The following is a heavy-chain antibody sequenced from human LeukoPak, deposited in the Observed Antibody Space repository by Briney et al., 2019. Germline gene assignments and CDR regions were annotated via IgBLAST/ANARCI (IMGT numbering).Heavy chain of an antibody. CDR3: ARTSSSWYSDAFDI. Sequence: SETLSLTCTVSGGSISSSTYYWGWIRQPPGKGLDWIGNIFYTGSTYYNPSLKSRVTISVDTSKNQFSLKLSSVTAAGTAVYYCARTSSSWYSDAFDIWGQGTMVTVSS. J-gene: IGHJ3*02. CDR2: IFYTGST. D-gene: IGHD6-13*01. V-gene: IGHV4-39*07. CDR1: GGSISSSTYY.